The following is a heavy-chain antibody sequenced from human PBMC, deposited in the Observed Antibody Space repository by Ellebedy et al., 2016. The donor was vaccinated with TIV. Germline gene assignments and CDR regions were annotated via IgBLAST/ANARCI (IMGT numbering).Heavy chain of an antibody. CDR3: ARDRIVGSSSPYYNGMDV. V-gene: IGHV1-46*01. J-gene: IGHJ6*02. Sequence: AASVKVSCKASGYTFTSYYMHWVRQAPGQGLEWMGVIDPSGGSTDYAQKFQGRVTMTSDTSTSTVYMELSSLRSDDTAVYYCARDRIVGSSSPYYNGMDVWGQGTTVTVSS. D-gene: IGHD1-26*01. CDR1: GYTFTSYY. CDR2: IDPSGGST.